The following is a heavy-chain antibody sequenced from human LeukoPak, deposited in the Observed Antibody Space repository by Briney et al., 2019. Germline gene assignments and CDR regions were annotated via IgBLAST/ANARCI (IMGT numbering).Heavy chain of an antibody. CDR3: ARALSGHYNFDF. J-gene: IGHJ4*02. V-gene: IGHV3-23*01. D-gene: IGHD3-3*01. Sequence: PGGSLRLSCAASGFTFSNYAMNLVREAPGKGLEWVSTISASGDSTYYADSVKGRFTISRDNSKNTLYLQMNSLRADVTAIYYCARALSGHYNFDFWGQGALVTVSS. CDR2: ISASGDST. CDR1: GFTFSNYA.